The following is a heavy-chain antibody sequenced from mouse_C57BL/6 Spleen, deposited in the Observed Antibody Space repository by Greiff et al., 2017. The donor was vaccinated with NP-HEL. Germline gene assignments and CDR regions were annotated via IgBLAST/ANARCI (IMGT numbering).Heavy chain of an antibody. V-gene: IGHV5-17*01. Sequence: DVQLVESGGGLVKPGGSLKLSCAASGFTFSDYGMHWVRQAPEKGLEWVAYISSGSSTIYYADTVKGRFTISRDNANNTLFLEMTSVGSEDTAMYYCASLNWDWFAYWGQGTLVTVSA. CDR3: ASLNWDWFAY. CDR1: GFTFSDYG. CDR2: ISSGSSTI. J-gene: IGHJ3*01. D-gene: IGHD4-1*01.